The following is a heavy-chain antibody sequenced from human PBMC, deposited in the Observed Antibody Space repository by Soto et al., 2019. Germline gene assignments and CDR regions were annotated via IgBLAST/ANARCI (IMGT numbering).Heavy chain of an antibody. V-gene: IGHV1-18*01. CDR1: GYTFTSYG. Sequence: QVHLVQSGAEVKKPGASVKVSCKASGYTFTSYGITWVRQAPGQGLEWMGWISAHNGNTDYAQKLQGRVNVTRDTSTSTTYMELRSLRSDNTAVSYCARGSYGDYWGQGALVTVSS. CDR3: ARGSYGDY. D-gene: IGHD1-26*01. J-gene: IGHJ4*02. CDR2: ISAHNGNT.